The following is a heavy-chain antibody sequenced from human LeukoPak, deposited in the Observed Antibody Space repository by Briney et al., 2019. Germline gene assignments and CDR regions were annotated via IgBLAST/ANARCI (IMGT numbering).Heavy chain of an antibody. D-gene: IGHD3-22*01. Sequence: PGGSLRLSCAASGFTFSSYSMNWVRQAPGKGLEWASSISSSSSYIYYADSVKGRFTISRDNAKKSLYLQMNSLRAEDTAVYYCARAKYDSSGYYYSGFDIWGQGTMVTVSS. J-gene: IGHJ3*02. CDR3: ARAKYDSSGYYYSGFDI. V-gene: IGHV3-21*01. CDR1: GFTFSSYS. CDR2: ISSSSSYI.